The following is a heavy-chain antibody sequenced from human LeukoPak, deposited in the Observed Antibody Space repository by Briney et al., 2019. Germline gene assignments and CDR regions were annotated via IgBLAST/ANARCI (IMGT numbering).Heavy chain of an antibody. CDR2: ISYDGSNK. J-gene: IGHJ4*02. CDR3: AKNGDGYNAYYFGY. D-gene: IGHD5-24*01. CDR1: GFTFSSYA. V-gene: IGHV3-30-3*02. Sequence: PGGSLRLSCAASGFTFSSYAMHWVRQAPGKGLEWVAVISYDGSNKYYADSVKGRFTISRDNSKNTLYLQMNSLRAEDTAVYYCAKNGDGYNAYYFGYWGQGTLVTVSS.